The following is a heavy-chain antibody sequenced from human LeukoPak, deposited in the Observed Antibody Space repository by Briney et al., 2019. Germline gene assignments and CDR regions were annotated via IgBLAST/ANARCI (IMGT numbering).Heavy chain of an antibody. CDR2: INHSGST. J-gene: IGHJ3*02. D-gene: IGHD6-19*01. CDR3: ARQYSSGWLVFAFDI. Sequence: SETLSLTCAVYGGSFSGYYWSWIRQPPGKGLEWIGEINHSGSTNYNPSLKSRVAISVDTSKNQFSLKLSSVTAADTAVYYCARQYSSGWLVFAFDIWGQGTMVTVSS. V-gene: IGHV4-34*01. CDR1: GGSFSGYY.